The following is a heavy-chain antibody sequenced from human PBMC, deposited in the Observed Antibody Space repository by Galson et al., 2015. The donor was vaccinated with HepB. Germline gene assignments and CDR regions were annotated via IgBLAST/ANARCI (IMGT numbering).Heavy chain of an antibody. Sequence: SVKVSCKASGYTFTGYYIHWVRQAPGQGLEWMGWINPDSGGTNYAQRFQGRVTMTRDTSITTAYMGLYDLRSDDTAIYYCARAVITDTDYWGQGTLVTISS. CDR2: INPDSGGT. CDR1: GYTFTGYY. CDR3: ARAVITDTDY. J-gene: IGHJ4*02. D-gene: IGHD3-16*01. V-gene: IGHV1-2*02.